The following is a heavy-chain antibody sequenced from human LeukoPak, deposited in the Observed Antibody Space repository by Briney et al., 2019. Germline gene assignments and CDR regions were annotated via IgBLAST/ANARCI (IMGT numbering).Heavy chain of an antibody. CDR3: AKDSMSGYSGYGLHDY. CDR2: IGGSGDSADST. CDR1: GFTFSSYA. Sequence: QPGGSLRLSCAVSGFTFSSYAMSWVRQAPGKGLEWVSAIGGSGDSADSTYYADSVKGRFTISRDNSKNTLYLQMNNLRAEDTAVYYCAKDSMSGYSGYGLHDYWGQGALVTVSS. J-gene: IGHJ4*02. V-gene: IGHV3-23*01. D-gene: IGHD5-12*01.